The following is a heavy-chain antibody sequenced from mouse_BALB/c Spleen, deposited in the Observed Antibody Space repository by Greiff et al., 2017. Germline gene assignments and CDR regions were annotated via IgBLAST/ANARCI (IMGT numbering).Heavy chain of an antibody. Sequence: VQLQQSGAELVKPGASVKLSCTASGFNIKDTYMHWVKQRPEQGLEWIGRIDPANGNTKYDPKFQGKATITADTSSNTAYLQLSSLTSEDTAVYYCAYRYDYAMDYWGQGTSVTVSS. CDR1: GFNIKDTY. D-gene: IGHD2-14*01. J-gene: IGHJ4*01. CDR3: AYRYDYAMDY. CDR2: IDPANGNT. V-gene: IGHV14-3*02.